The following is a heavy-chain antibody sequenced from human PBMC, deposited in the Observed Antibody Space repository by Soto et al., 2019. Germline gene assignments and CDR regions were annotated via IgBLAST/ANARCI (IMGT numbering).Heavy chain of an antibody. CDR2: ISGFNGQT. CDR1: GNTLASHC. V-gene: IGHV1-18*01. D-gene: IGHD3-10*01. J-gene: IGHJ4*02. Sequence: GASVKVSCKASGNTLASHCFSWVRQAPGQGLEWMGWISGFNGQTNYALKFQGRVTLTTDTSTSTAYMELRSLRSDDTAVYFCARVDPRGVAVVRDYWGQGTLVTVSS. CDR3: ARVDPRGVAVVRDY.